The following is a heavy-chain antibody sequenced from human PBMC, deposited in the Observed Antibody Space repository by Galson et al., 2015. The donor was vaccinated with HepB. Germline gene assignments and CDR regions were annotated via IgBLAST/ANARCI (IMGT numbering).Heavy chain of an antibody. CDR3: AKDYLTVSQLNYFDY. Sequence: SLRLSCAASGFTFSSYAMSWVRQAPGKGLEWVSAISGSGGSTYYADSVKGRFTISRDNSKNTLYPQMNSLRAEDTAVYYCAKDYLTVSQLNYFDYWGQGTLVTVSS. V-gene: IGHV3-23*01. CDR1: GFTFSSYA. J-gene: IGHJ4*02. CDR2: ISGSGGST. D-gene: IGHD4-11*01.